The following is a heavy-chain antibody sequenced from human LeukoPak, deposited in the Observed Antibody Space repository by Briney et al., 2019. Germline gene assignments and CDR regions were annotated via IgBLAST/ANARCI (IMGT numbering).Heavy chain of an antibody. CDR2: ISSAGRT. D-gene: IGHD6-19*01. CDR1: GGSISSDTKF. Sequence: SETLSLTCTVSGGSISSDTKFWSWIRQPAGKGLEWIGRISSAGRTDYNPSLKSRVIISLDTSKNQVSMNLNSVTAADMAVYYCAKGAGPPWFDPWGQGILVSVSS. CDR3: AKGAGPPWFDP. V-gene: IGHV4-61*02. J-gene: IGHJ5*02.